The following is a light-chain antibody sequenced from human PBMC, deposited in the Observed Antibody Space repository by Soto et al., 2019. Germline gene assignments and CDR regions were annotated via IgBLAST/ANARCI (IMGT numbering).Light chain of an antibody. CDR2: TTS. J-gene: IGKJ5*01. Sequence: IQMTQSPSSLSASVGVRVTITCRPSQSISTYLNWYQQKPGKAPNLLIYTTSSLHSGVPSRFSGSGSGTDFTLTISSLQPEDFATYYCQQSYSTPITFGQGTRLEIK. V-gene: IGKV1-39*01. CDR1: QSISTY. CDR3: QQSYSTPIT.